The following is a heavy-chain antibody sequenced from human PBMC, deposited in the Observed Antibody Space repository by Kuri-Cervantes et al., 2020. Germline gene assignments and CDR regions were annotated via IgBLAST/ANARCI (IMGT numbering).Heavy chain of an antibody. J-gene: IGHJ6*03. CDR3: ASSGRDNFWSGYGVGGYYYYYMDV. D-gene: IGHD3-3*01. CDR2: IYYSGNT. CDR1: GGSVSSGSYY. V-gene: IGHV4-61*01. Sequence: GSLRLSCTVSGGSVSSGSYYWSWIRQPPGKGLEWIGYIYYSGNTNYNPSLKSRVTISVDTSKNQFSLKLNSVTAADTAVYYCASSGRDNFWSGYGVGGYYYYYMDVWGKGTTVTVSS.